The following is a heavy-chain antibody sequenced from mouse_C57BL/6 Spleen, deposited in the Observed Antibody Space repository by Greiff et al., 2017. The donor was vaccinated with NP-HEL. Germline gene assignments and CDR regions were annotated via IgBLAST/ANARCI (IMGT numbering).Heavy chain of an antibody. CDR2: IYPGSGST. CDR1: GYTFTSYW. CDR3: ASALSDYGSSGGYFDV. Sequence: QVQLQQPGAELVKPGASVKMSCKASGYTFTSYWITWVKQRPGQGLEWIGDIYPGSGSTNYNEKFKSKATLTVDTSSSTAYMQLSSLPSEDSAVYYCASALSDYGSSGGYFDVWGTGTTVTVSS. D-gene: IGHD1-1*01. J-gene: IGHJ1*03. V-gene: IGHV1-55*01.